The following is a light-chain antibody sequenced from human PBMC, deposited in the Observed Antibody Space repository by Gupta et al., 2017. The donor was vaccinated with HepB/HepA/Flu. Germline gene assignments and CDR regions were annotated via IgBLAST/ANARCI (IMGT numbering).Light chain of an antibody. J-gene: IGLJ3*02. CDR3: LLSYGGAWV. Sequence: TVVTQEPSLTVSPGGTVTLTCASSTGAVTSGYYPNWVQQKPGQAPRALIYSISNQPAGTPARFSGSLLGGKGALTLSGVQPEDEADYYCLLSYGGAWVFGGGTKLTVL. V-gene: IGLV7-43*01. CDR1: TGAVTSGYY. CDR2: SIS.